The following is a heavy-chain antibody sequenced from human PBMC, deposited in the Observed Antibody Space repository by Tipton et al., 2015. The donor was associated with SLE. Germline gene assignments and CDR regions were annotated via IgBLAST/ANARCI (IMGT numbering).Heavy chain of an antibody. V-gene: IGHV3-53*05. CDR2: IYSGGST. Sequence: GSLRLSCAASAFSISDYYMNWVRQAPGRGLEWVSIIYSGGSTVYADSVKGRFTISRDNFKNTVYLQMNSLRTEDTAVYYCARGELDAFDIWGQGTMVTVSS. CDR3: ARGELDAFDI. J-gene: IGHJ3*02. CDR1: AFSISDYY. D-gene: IGHD1-7*01.